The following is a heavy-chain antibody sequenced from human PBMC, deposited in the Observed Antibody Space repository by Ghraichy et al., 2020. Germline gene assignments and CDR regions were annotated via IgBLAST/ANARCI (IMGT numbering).Heavy chain of an antibody. J-gene: IGHJ5*02. D-gene: IGHD2-15*01. V-gene: IGHV3-23*01. Sequence: GEYLNISCAASGFTFSNYAMNWVRQAPGKGLEWVSTIRASGGSTYYADSVRGRFTISRDNSENTLYLQMNSLRAEDTAVYYCARGAHSASLTWFDPWGQGTLVTVSS. CDR3: ARGAHSASLTWFDP. CDR2: IRASGGST. CDR1: GFTFSNYA.